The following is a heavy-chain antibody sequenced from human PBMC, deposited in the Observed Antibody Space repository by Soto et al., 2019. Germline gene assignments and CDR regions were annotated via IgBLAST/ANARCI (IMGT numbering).Heavy chain of an antibody. CDR3: VKDDGYDFWGGSPFGY. Sequence: GGSLRLSCSASGFTFSSYAMHWVRQAPGKGLEYVSAISSNGGSTYYADSVKGRFTISRDNSKNTLYLQMSSLRAEDTAVYYCVKDDGYDFWGGSPFGYWGQGTLVTVSS. CDR2: ISSNGGST. V-gene: IGHV3-64D*06. D-gene: IGHD3-3*01. CDR1: GFTFSSYA. J-gene: IGHJ4*02.